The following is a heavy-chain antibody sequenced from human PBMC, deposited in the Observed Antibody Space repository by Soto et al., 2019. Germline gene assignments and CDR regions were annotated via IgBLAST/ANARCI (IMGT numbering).Heavy chain of an antibody. CDR2: INAGNGNT. V-gene: IGHV1-3*05. J-gene: IGHJ4*02. CDR1: GYTFTSYA. Sequence: QVQLVQSGAEEKKPGASVKVSCKASGYTFTSYAMHWVRQAPGQRLEWMGWINAGNGNTKYSQKFQGRVTITRDTSASTAYMELSSLRSEYTAVYYCARARGGYSGSYTLDYWGQGTLVTVSS. CDR3: ARARGGYSGSYTLDY. D-gene: IGHD1-26*01.